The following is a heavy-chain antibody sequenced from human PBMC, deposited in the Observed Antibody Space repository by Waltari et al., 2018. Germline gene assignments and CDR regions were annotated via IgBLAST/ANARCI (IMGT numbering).Heavy chain of an antibody. CDR2: IYYSGST. Sequence: QVQLQESGPGLVKPSENLSLTCTVSGGSISSYYCSWIRQPPGKGLEWIGYIYYSGSTNYNPSLKSRVTISVDTSKNQFSLKLSSVTAADTAVYYCARRGDFWSGYRFDYWGQGTLVTVSS. D-gene: IGHD3-3*01. V-gene: IGHV4-59*08. CDR1: GGSISSYY. J-gene: IGHJ4*02. CDR3: ARRGDFWSGYRFDY.